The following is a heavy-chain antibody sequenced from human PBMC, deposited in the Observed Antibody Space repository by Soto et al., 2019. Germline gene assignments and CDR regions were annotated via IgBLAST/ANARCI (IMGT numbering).Heavy chain of an antibody. V-gene: IGHV1-18*04. CDR3: ARDFEASYCAESCCYWGDFYS. CDR1: GYTSTNSG. J-gene: IGHJ6*01. Sequence: AAVKVSCKAAGYTSTNSGNDWVRQAPGQGGEWMGWVSVSTGNTNYAHKVKGRVTMTTDKSKRTVFMELRTLRAGDTAVYYCARDFEASYCAESCCYWGDFYSWGQGTMVTVSS. CDR2: VSVSTGNT. D-gene: IGHD3-22*01.